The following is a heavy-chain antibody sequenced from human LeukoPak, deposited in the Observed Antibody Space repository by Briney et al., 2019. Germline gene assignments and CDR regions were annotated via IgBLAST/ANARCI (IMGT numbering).Heavy chain of an antibody. CDR1: GFTFSSYA. CDR3: AKDATPGNSVYDHFDY. V-gene: IGHV3-23*01. D-gene: IGHD5/OR15-5a*01. CDR2: IGSGDDL. Sequence: GGSLRLSCAASGFTFSSYAMSWVRQAPGKGLEWVSTIGSGDDLHYADSVKGRFTVSRDDRQNTLYLQMNSLRAEDAAIYYCAKDATPGNSVYDHFDYWGQGTLVTVSS. J-gene: IGHJ4*02.